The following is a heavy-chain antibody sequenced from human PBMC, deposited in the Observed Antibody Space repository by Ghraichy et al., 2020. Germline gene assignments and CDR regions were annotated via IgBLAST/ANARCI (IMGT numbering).Heavy chain of an antibody. CDR2: ISSSSSTI. J-gene: IGHJ4*02. CDR1: GFTFSSYS. Sequence: GESLNISCAASGFTFSSYSMNWVRQAPGKGLEWLSYISSSSSTIYYADSVKGRFTISRDNAKKSLSLQLNSLRDEDTALYYCARENSSSWYSLDFRGQGTLVTVSS. D-gene: IGHD6-13*01. CDR3: ARENSSSWYSLDF. V-gene: IGHV3-48*02.